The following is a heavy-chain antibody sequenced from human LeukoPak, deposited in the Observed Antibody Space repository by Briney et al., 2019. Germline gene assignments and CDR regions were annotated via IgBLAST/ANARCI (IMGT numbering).Heavy chain of an antibody. CDR1: GYTFTGYY. D-gene: IGHD1-1*01. V-gene: IGHV1-2*02. Sequence: ASVKVSCKASGYTFTGYYMHGVRQAPGQGLEWMGWINPNSGGTNYAQKFQGRVTMTRDTSISTAYMELSRLRSDDTAVYYCARDLLVELEDYYYGMDVWGQGTTVTVSS. J-gene: IGHJ6*02. CDR3: ARDLLVELEDYYYGMDV. CDR2: INPNSGGT.